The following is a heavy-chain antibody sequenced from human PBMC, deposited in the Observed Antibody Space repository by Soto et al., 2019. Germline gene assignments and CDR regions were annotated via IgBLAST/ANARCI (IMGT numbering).Heavy chain of an antibody. CDR1: GFTFSSYG. CDR3: AKGGKGGPYYDSSGYYYYYYYGMDV. Sequence: QVQLVESGGGVVQPGRSLRLSCAASGFTFSSYGMHWVRQAPGKGLEWVAVRSYDRGNKYYADSVKGRFTISRDNSKNTLYLQMNSLRAEDTAVYYCAKGGKGGPYYDSSGYYYYYYYGMDVWGQGTTVTVSS. V-gene: IGHV3-30*18. D-gene: IGHD3-22*01. CDR2: RSYDRGNK. J-gene: IGHJ6*02.